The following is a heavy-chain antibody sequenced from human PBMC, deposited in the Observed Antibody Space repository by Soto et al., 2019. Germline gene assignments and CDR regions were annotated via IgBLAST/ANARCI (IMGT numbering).Heavy chain of an antibody. D-gene: IGHD3-16*02. CDR1: GGSISSYY. V-gene: IGHV4-59*08. Sequence: QVQLQESGPGLVKPSETLSLTCTVSGGSISSYYWSWIRQPPGKGLEWIGYIYYSGSTNYNPSLKRRVTISVDTSKNQFSLKLSSVTAADTAVYYCARRVDSVWGSYRYSPYFDYWGQGTLVTVSS. CDR2: IYYSGST. CDR3: ARRVDSVWGSYRYSPYFDY. J-gene: IGHJ4*02.